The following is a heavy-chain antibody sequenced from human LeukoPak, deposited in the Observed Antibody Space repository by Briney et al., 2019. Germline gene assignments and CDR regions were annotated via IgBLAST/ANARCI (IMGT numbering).Heavy chain of an antibody. Sequence: SETLSLTCTVSGYSISSGYYWGWIRQPPGKGLEWIGGIYHSGSTNYNPSLKRRVTISVDTSKNQFSLKLNSVTAADTAMYYCARYKARDDLLTVLINAFDVWGQGTKVTVSS. V-gene: IGHV4-38-2*02. D-gene: IGHD3-9*01. CDR3: ARYKARDDLLTVLINAFDV. CDR2: IYHSGST. J-gene: IGHJ3*01. CDR1: GYSISSGYY.